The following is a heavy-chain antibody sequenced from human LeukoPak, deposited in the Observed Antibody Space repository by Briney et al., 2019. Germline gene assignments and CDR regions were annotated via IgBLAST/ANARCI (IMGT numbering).Heavy chain of an antibody. CDR2: ISSGRSTT. J-gene: IGHJ5*02. Sequence: GGSLRLTCTTSGSTFSNYCMTWVRQAPGKGLEWVSYISSGRSTTFYADSVKGRFTISRDHAKNTLYLQMNSMRDDDTAMYYCGKLGHYWADGDYWADGSWGPGTLVTVSS. CDR3: GKLGHYWADGDYWADGS. CDR1: GSTFSNYC. D-gene: IGHD5-24*01. V-gene: IGHV3-48*02.